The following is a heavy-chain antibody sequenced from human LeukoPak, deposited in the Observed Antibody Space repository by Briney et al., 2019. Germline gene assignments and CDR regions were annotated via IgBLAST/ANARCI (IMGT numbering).Heavy chain of an antibody. J-gene: IGHJ5*02. CDR3: AKEDSDYYDSKP. Sequence: GGSLRLSCAASGFTFSSYSMNWVRQAPGKGLEWVSSISSSSSYIYYADSVKGRFTISRDNAKNSLYLQMNSLRAEDTAVYYCAKEDSDYYDSKPWGQGTLVTVSS. D-gene: IGHD3-22*01. V-gene: IGHV3-21*01. CDR1: GFTFSSYS. CDR2: ISSSSSYI.